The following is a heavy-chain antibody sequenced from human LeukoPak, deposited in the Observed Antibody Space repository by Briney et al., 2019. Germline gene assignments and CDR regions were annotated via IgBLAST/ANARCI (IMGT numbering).Heavy chain of an antibody. CDR1: GGSFSGYY. J-gene: IGHJ6*03. Sequence: PSETLSLTCAVYGGSFSGYYWSWIRRPPGKGLEWIGEINHSGSTNYNPSLKSRVTISVDTSKNQFSLKLSSVTAADTAVYYCARFSAGYDILTGYSHPGAYMDVWGKGTTVTISS. CDR2: INHSGST. CDR3: ARFSAGYDILTGYSHPGAYMDV. V-gene: IGHV4-34*01. D-gene: IGHD3-9*01.